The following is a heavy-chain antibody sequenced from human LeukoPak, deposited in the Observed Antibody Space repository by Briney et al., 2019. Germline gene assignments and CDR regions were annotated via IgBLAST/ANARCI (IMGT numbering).Heavy chain of an antibody. Sequence: SETLSLTCTVSGGSISSDHWTWIRQPPGKGLEWIARISYSGSTNYNPSLKSRVIMSQDTSTNQFSLQVNSVTAADSAVYYCARSFRGYSQGYYYYAMDVWGQGTTVTVFS. J-gene: IGHJ6*02. CDR1: GGSISSDH. CDR2: ISYSGST. D-gene: IGHD5-18*01. V-gene: IGHV4-59*01. CDR3: ARSFRGYSQGYYYYAMDV.